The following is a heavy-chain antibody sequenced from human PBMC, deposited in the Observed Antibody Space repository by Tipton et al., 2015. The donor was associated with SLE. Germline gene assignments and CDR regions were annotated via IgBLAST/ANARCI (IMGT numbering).Heavy chain of an antibody. Sequence: SLRLSCAASGFTFSNYGMHWVRQAPGKGLEWVAVIWYDGSRKYYADFVKGRFTISRDNSKNTLYLQMNSLRAEDTAVYYCAKDSSLGVSDYWGQGTLVTVSS. V-gene: IGHV3-30*18. D-gene: IGHD3-16*01. CDR2: IWYDGSRK. J-gene: IGHJ4*02. CDR3: AKDSSLGVSDY. CDR1: GFTFSNYG.